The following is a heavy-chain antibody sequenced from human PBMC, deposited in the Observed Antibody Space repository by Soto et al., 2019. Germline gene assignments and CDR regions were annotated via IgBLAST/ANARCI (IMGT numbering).Heavy chain of an antibody. CDR1: GFTFSSYS. V-gene: IGHV3-21*01. CDR3: ARDQGYDILTGYFWFIDI. CDR2: ISSSSSYI. Sequence: GGSLRLSCAASGFTFSSYSMNWVRQAPGKGLEWVSSISSSSSYIYYADSVKGRFTISRDNAKNSLYLQMNSLRAEDTAVYYCARDQGYDILTGYFWFIDIWGQGTMVTVSS. J-gene: IGHJ3*02. D-gene: IGHD3-9*01.